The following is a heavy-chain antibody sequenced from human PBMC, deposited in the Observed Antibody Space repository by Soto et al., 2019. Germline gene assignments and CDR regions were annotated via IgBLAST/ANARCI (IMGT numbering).Heavy chain of an antibody. CDR3: AKGPYSYGVYYYYGMDV. D-gene: IGHD5-18*01. V-gene: IGHV3-23*01. J-gene: IGHJ6*02. Sequence: GSLRLSCAASGFTFSSYAMSWVRQAPGKGLEWVSAISGSGGSTYYADSVKGRFTISRDNSKNTLYLQMNSLRAEDTAVYYCAKGPYSYGVYYYYGMDVWGQGTTVTVSS. CDR1: GFTFSSYA. CDR2: ISGSGGST.